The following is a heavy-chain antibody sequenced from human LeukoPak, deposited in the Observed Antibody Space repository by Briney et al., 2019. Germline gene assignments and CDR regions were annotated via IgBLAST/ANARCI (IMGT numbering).Heavy chain of an antibody. CDR2: ISNDGSHE. J-gene: IGHJ6*03. CDR1: GFTFSTFP. D-gene: IGHD1-7*01. V-gene: IGHV3-30*10. Sequence: GGSLRLSCAASGFTFSTFPMHWARQAPGKGLQWVAVISNDGSHEYYRHSVKGRFTISRDNSKNTLFLQMNSLTIEDTAVYYCARGAGTMVYYIDVWGNGTTVTVSS. CDR3: ARGAGTMVYYIDV.